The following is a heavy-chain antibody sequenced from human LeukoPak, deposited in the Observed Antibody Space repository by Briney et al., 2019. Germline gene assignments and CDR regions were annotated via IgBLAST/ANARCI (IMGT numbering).Heavy chain of an antibody. D-gene: IGHD6-13*01. CDR1: GDSVSRDSTA. CDR2: TYYRSKWYH. CDR3: ARGTIAAGFEY. J-gene: IGHJ4*02. V-gene: IGHV6-1*01. Sequence: SQTLSLACAISGDSVSRDSTAWNWIRKSPSRDLEWLGRTYYRSKWYHDYAVSVKSRITINPDTSKNQFSLQLNSVTPEDTAVYYCARGTIAAGFEYWGQGTLVTVSS.